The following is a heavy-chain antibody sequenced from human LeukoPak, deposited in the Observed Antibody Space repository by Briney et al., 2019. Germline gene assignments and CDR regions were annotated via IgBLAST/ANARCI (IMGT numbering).Heavy chain of an antibody. V-gene: IGHV4-34*01. J-gene: IGHJ4*02. CDR1: GGSLSPYY. D-gene: IGHD3/OR15-3a*01. CDR2: INHRGST. Sequence: PSETLSLTCSVYGGSLSPYYWNWIRQPPGKGLEWIGEINHRGSTTYNPSLKSRVTISVDTSKNQFSLKLSSVTAADTAVYYCARVGLDWGSIDYWGQGTLVTVSP. CDR3: ARVGLDWGSIDY.